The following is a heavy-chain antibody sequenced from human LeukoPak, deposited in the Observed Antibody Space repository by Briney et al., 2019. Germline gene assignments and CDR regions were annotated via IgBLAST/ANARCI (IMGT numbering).Heavy chain of an antibody. J-gene: IGHJ6*02. Sequence: GGSLTLSCAASGFTFSSYNMNGVRQAPGKGLEWVSYISTTSTYIYYADSLKGRFTISRDNARNSLYLQMNSLRADDTAVYYCARHLPPGTYGMDVWGQGTTVTVSS. CDR3: ARHLPPGTYGMDV. CDR2: ISTTSTYI. CDR1: GFTFSSYN. V-gene: IGHV3-21*01. D-gene: IGHD1-26*01.